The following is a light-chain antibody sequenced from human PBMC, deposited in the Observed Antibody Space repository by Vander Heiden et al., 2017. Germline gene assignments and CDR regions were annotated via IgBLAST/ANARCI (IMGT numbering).Light chain of an antibody. CDR3: SAWDSSLSAWV. CDR2: RNN. Sequence: QAGLTQPPSVSKGLRQTATLTCTGNSNNVGDQGAAWLQQHQGHPPKLLSYRNNNRPSGISERLSASRSGNTASLTITGLQPEDEADYYCSAWDSSLSAWVFGGGTKLTGL. V-gene: IGLV10-54*01. J-gene: IGLJ3*02. CDR1: SNNVGDQG.